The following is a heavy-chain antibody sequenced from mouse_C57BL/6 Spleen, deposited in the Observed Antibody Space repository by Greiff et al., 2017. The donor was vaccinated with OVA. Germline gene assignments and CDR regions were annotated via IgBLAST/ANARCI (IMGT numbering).Heavy chain of an antibody. V-gene: IGHV1-69*01. CDR1: GYTFTSYW. CDR2: IDPSDSYT. D-gene: IGHD2-4*01. CDR3: ARFYDYDGGDY. J-gene: IGHJ2*01. Sequence: QVQLQQPGAELVMPGASVKLSCKASGYTFTSYWMHWVKQRPGQGLEWIGEIDPSDSYTNYNQKCKGKSTLTVDKSSSTAYMQLSSLTSEDSAVYYCARFYDYDGGDYWGQGTTLTVSS.